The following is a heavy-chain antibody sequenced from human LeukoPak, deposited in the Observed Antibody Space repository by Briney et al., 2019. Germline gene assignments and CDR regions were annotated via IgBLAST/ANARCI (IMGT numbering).Heavy chain of an antibody. CDR1: GGSISSSSYY. V-gene: IGHV4-39*07. CDR3: ARDGSDILTGYLDY. D-gene: IGHD3-9*01. J-gene: IGHJ4*02. Sequence: SETLSLTCTVSGGSISSSSYYWGWIRQPPGKGLEWIGSIYYSGSTYYNPSLKSRVTISVDRSKNQFSLKLSSVTAADTAVYYCARDGSDILTGYLDYWGQGTLVTVSS. CDR2: IYYSGST.